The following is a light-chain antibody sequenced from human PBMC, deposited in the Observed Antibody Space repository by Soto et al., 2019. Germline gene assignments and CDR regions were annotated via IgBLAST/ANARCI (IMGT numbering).Light chain of an antibody. V-gene: IGLV2-8*01. J-gene: IGLJ1*01. CDR2: EVS. CDR3: SSYAGTDNIYV. CDR1: SSDVGGYNY. Sequence: QSALTQPPSASGSPGQSVTISCTGTSSDVGGYNYVSWYQQHPGKAPKLMIYEVSKRPSGVPDRFSGSKSANTASLTVSGIQAADEAEYYCSSYAGTDNIYVFGTGTKVTVL.